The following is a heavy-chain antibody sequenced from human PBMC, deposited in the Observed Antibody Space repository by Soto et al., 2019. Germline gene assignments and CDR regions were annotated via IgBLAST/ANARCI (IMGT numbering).Heavy chain of an antibody. CDR2: IYYSGST. Sequence: SETLSLTCTVSGGSISSYYWSWIRQPPGKGLEWIGYIYYSGSTNYNPSLKSRVTISVDTSKNQFSLKLSSVTAADTAVYYCGRLWFGEFPRVDYWGQGTLVTVSS. CDR3: GRLWFGEFPRVDY. D-gene: IGHD3-10*01. CDR1: GGSISSYY. V-gene: IGHV4-59*08. J-gene: IGHJ4*02.